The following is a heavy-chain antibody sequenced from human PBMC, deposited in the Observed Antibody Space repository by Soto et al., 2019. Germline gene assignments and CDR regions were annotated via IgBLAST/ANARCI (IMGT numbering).Heavy chain of an antibody. CDR3: SRDSTRHYCSSTSCYAPFDY. J-gene: IGHJ4*02. CDR2: ISSSSSYI. D-gene: IGHD2-2*01. CDR1: GFTFSSYS. Sequence: EVQLVESGGGLVKPGGSLRLSCAASGFTFSSYSMNWVRQAPGKGLEWVSSISSSSSYIYYADSVKGRFTISRDNAKNSLYLQMTSLRAEDTAVYYCSRDSTRHYCSSTSCYAPFDYWGQGTLVTVSS. V-gene: IGHV3-21*06.